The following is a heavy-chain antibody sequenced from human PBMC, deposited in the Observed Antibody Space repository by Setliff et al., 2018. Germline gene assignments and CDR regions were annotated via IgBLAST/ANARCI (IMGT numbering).Heavy chain of an antibody. V-gene: IGHV3-7*01. J-gene: IGHJ4*02. D-gene: IGHD2-2*01. CDR2: IKEDGSQR. CDR1: GFTFSSYS. CDR3: ARAHSSTLSVHDY. Sequence: GGSLRLSCAASGFTFSSYSMNWVRQAPGKGLEWVANIKEDGSQRNYVDAVRGRFTISRDNAKNSLYLQMNSLRAEDTAVYYCARAHSSTLSVHDYWGQGTLVTVSS.